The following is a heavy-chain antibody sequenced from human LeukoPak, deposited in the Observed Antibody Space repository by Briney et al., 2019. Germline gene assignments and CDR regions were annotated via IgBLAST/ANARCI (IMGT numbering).Heavy chain of an antibody. D-gene: IGHD1-1*01. CDR1: GYTFTSYY. Sequence: ASVTVSFTASGYTFTSYYMHWVRQAPGQGLEWMGIINPSGGSTSYAQKFQGRVTMTRDTSTSTVYMELSSLRSEDTAVYYCARLDDRYFDYWGQGTLVTVSS. V-gene: IGHV1-46*01. CDR2: INPSGGST. J-gene: IGHJ4*02. CDR3: ARLDDRYFDY.